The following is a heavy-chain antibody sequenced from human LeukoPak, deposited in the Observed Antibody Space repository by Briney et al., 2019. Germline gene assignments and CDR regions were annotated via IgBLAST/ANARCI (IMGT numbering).Heavy chain of an antibody. CDR2: VNAVGST. CDR1: GGSLSGYY. D-gene: IGHD6-19*01. Sequence: SETVSLTCAVSGGSLSGYYWKWIRQPPGKGREWMGYVNAVGSTKDNPSLSSRLTISVEKSKNQFSLKLNSVTAADSAVYFWGRRLPAVGGGGFDYWGQRTLVAVSS. V-gene: IGHV4-4*08. J-gene: IGHJ4*02. CDR3: GRRLPAVGGGGFDY.